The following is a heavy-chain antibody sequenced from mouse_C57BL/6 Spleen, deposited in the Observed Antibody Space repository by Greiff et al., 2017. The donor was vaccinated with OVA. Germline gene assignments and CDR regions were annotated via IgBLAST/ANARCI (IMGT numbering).Heavy chain of an antibody. CDR2: INPSNGGT. CDR1: GYTFTSYW. V-gene: IGHV1-53*01. J-gene: IGHJ2*01. Sequence: QVQLQQPGTELVKPGASVKLSCKASGYTFTSYWMHWVKQRPGQGLEWIGNINPSNGGTNYNEKFKSKATLTVDKSSSTAYMQLSSLTSEDSAVYYWARSREMIPYFDYWGQGTTLTVSS. CDR3: ARSREMIPYFDY. D-gene: IGHD2-3*01.